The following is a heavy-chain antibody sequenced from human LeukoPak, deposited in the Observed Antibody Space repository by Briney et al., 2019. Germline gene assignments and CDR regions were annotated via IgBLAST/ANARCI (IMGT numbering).Heavy chain of an antibody. V-gene: IGHV4-39*01. J-gene: IGHJ4*02. CDR1: GGSISSSSYY. D-gene: IGHD2-2*01. Sequence: PSETLSLTCTVSGGSISSSSYYWGWIRQPPGKGLEWIGSIYYSGSTYYNPSLKSRVTISVDTSRNQFSLKLSSVTAADTAVYYCARGRRCSSTSCNLNPFDYWGQGTLVTVSS. CDR2: IYYSGST. CDR3: ARGRRCSSTSCNLNPFDY.